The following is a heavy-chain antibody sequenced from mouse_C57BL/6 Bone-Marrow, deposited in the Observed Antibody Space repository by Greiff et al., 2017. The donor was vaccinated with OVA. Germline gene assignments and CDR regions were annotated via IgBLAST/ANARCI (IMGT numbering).Heavy chain of an antibody. Sequence: QVQLQQPGAELVMPGASVKLSCKASGYTFTSYWMHWVKQRPGQGLEWIGEIDPSDSDTNYNQKFKGKATLTVDKSSSTAYMQLSSLTSEDSAVYYCARFITTVVATGFDVWGTGTTVTVSS. CDR2: IDPSDSDT. CDR3: ARFITTVVATGFDV. J-gene: IGHJ1*03. V-gene: IGHV1-69*01. D-gene: IGHD1-1*01. CDR1: GYTFTSYW.